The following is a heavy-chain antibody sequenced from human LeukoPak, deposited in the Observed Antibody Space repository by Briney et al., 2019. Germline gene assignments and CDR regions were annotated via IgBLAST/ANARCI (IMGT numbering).Heavy chain of an antibody. V-gene: IGHV3-30-3*01. D-gene: IGHD3-10*01. CDR3: AREGYYGSGSPPSLYFDY. CDR1: GFTFRNYV. Sequence: GGSLRLSCAASGFTFRNYVIHWVRQAPGKGLEWVAVTSSDLNVKLYADSVKGPFPISRDNSRSTLYLQMHSLRPEDTAIYYCAREGYYGSGSPPSLYFDYWGQGTLVTVSS. CDR2: TSSDLNVK. J-gene: IGHJ4*02.